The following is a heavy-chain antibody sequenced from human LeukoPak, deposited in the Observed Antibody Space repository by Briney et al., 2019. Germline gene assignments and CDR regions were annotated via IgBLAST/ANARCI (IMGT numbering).Heavy chain of an antibody. V-gene: IGHV1-2*04. D-gene: IGHD6-6*01. Sequence: ASVKVSCKASGYTFTGYYMHWVRQAPEQGLEWMGWINPNSGGTNYAQKFQGWVTMTRDTSISTAYMELSSLRSEDTAVYYCARGLAGGYSSSFFDYWGQGTLVTVSS. CDR2: INPNSGGT. CDR1: GYTFTGYY. CDR3: ARGLAGGYSSSFFDY. J-gene: IGHJ4*02.